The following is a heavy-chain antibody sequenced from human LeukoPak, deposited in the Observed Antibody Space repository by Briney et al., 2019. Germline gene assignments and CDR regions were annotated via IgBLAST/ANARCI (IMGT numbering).Heavy chain of an antibody. J-gene: IGHJ6*03. Sequence: SETLSLTCTVSGRSISSYYWSWIRQPPGKGLEWIGYIYYSGSTNYNPPLKSRVTISVDTSKNQFSLKLSSVTAADTAVYYCASTSSSWYNYYYYYMDVWGKGTTVTVSS. CDR2: IYYSGST. CDR1: GRSISSYY. V-gene: IGHV4-59*01. D-gene: IGHD6-13*01. CDR3: ASTSSSWYNYYYYYMDV.